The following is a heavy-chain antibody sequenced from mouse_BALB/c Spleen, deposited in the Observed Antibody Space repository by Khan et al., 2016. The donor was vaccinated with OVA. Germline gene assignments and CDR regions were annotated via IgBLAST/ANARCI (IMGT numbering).Heavy chain of an antibody. Sequence: EVELVGSGGGLVKPGGSLKLSCAASGFAFSSYDMSWVRQTPEKRLEWVAYISSGGGSTYYPDTVKGRFTISRDNAKNILYLQMGSLKSEDTAMYYCARHSGTWFAYWGQGTLVTVSA. J-gene: IGHJ3*01. CDR1: GFAFSSYD. D-gene: IGHD3-3*01. CDR2: ISSGGGST. V-gene: IGHV5-12-1*01. CDR3: ARHSGTWFAY.